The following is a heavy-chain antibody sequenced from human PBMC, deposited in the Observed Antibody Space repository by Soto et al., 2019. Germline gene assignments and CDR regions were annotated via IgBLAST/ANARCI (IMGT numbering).Heavy chain of an antibody. CDR1: GFTFSSYA. J-gene: IGHJ6*02. CDR2: ISGSGGST. Sequence: GGSLRLSCAASGFTFSSYAMSWVRQAPGKGLEWVSAISGSGGSTYYADSVKGRFTISRDNSKNTLYLQMNSLRAEDTAVYYCAKGLSDGPEGSDYDILTGYYLFNYYYYGMDVWGQGTTVTVSS. D-gene: IGHD3-9*01. V-gene: IGHV3-23*01. CDR3: AKGLSDGPEGSDYDILTGYYLFNYYYYGMDV.